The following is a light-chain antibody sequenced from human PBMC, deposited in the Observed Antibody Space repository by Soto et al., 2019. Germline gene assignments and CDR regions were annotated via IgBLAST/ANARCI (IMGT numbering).Light chain of an antibody. CDR1: SSDVGDHNY. CDR2: DVN. Sequence: QSALTQPASVSGSPGQSITISCTGTSSDVGDHNYVAWYQQHPGKAPKLIIYDVNNRPSGISNRFSGFKSGNTASLTISWLQAEDEADYFCSSPTCSSTYVFGTGTKVTVL. J-gene: IGLJ1*01. V-gene: IGLV2-14*03. CDR3: SSPTCSSTYV.